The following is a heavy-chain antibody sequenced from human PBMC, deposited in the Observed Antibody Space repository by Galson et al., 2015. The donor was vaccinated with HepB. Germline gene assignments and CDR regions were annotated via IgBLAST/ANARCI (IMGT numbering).Heavy chain of an antibody. J-gene: IGHJ4*02. CDR1: GFTFTGHA. D-gene: IGHD1-20*01. CDR2: ANGRGDNT. CDR3: AKDDDSRYNWNYFGD. V-gene: IGHV3-23*01. Sequence: SLRLSCAASGFTFTGHAMSWVRQAPGKGLEWDSSANGRGDNTYYHDSVTGRFTISRDNSKNTLYLQMGSLRVEDTAVYYCAKDDDSRYNWNYFGDWGQGTLVTVSS.